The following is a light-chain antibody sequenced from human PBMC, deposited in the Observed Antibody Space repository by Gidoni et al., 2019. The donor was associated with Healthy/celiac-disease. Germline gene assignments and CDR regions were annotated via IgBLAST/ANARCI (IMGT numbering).Light chain of an antibody. J-gene: IGLJ2*01. Sequence: SELTPNPAVSLALGQTVRITCQGDSLRSYYASWYQQNPGQAPVLVIYGKNNRPSGIPDRFSGSSSGNTASLTITGAQAEDEADYYCNSRDSSGNHVVFGGGTKLTVL. V-gene: IGLV3-19*01. CDR1: SLRSYY. CDR3: NSRDSSGNHVV. CDR2: GKN.